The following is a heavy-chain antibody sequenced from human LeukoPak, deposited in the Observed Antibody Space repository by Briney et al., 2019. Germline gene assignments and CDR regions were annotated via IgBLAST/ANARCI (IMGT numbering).Heavy chain of an antibody. Sequence: GGSLRLSCAASGFTFSDYYMSWIRQAPGKGLEWVSYISSSGSTIYYADSVKGRFTISRDNAKNSLYLQMNSLRAEDTALYYCARATEYYDYVWGSYRPTSGYYFDYWGQGTLVTVSS. D-gene: IGHD3-16*02. CDR1: GFTFSDYY. CDR3: ARATEYYDYVWGSYRPTSGYYFDY. CDR2: ISSSGSTI. J-gene: IGHJ4*02. V-gene: IGHV3-11*01.